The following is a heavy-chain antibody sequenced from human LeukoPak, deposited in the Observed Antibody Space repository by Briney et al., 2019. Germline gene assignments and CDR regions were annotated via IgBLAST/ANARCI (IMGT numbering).Heavy chain of an antibody. CDR3: AAGYCSGGSCYSHYYYGMDV. D-gene: IGHD2-15*01. J-gene: IGHJ6*04. CDR2: ISGSGGST. V-gene: IGHV3-23*01. Sequence: QPGGSLRLSCAASGFTFSSYAMSWVRQAPGKGLEWVSAISGSGGSTYYADSVKGRFTISRDNSKNTLYPQMNSLRAEDTAVYYCAAGYCSGGSCYSHYYYGMDVWGKGTTVTVSS. CDR1: GFTFSSYA.